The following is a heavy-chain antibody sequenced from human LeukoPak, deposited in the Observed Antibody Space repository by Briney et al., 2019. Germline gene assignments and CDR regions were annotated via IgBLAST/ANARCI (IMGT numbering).Heavy chain of an antibody. CDR2: INAGNGNT. J-gene: IGHJ4*02. CDR3: ARVDCGGDCYSSYFDY. Sequence: ASVKVSCKASGYTFTSYYMHWVRQAPGQRLEWMGWINAGNGNTKYSQKFQGRVTITRDTSASTAYMELSSLRSEDTAVYYCARVDCGGDCYSSYFDYWGQGTLVTVSS. CDR1: GYTFTSYY. D-gene: IGHD2-21*02. V-gene: IGHV1-3*01.